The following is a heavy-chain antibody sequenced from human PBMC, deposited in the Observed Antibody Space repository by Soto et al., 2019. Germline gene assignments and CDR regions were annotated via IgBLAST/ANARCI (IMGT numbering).Heavy chain of an antibody. D-gene: IGHD6-6*01. CDR1: GGTFSSYA. CDR2: IIPIFGTA. Sequence: SVKVSCKASGGTFSSYAISWVRQAPGQGLEWMGGIIPIFGTANYAQKFQGRVTITADESTSTAYMELSSLRSEDTAVYYCARAYSSSSERVSGGMDVWGQGTTVTVSS. CDR3: ARAYSSSSERVSGGMDV. J-gene: IGHJ6*02. V-gene: IGHV1-69*13.